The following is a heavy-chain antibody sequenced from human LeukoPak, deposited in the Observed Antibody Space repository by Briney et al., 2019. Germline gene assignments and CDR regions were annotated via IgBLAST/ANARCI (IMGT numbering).Heavy chain of an antibody. V-gene: IGHV3-48*03. J-gene: IGHJ3*02. D-gene: IGHD3-16*01. Sequence: PGGSLRLSCAASGFTFSSYELYWVRQAPGKGLEWISYISSRSITIKYADSVRGRFTTSRDDARESLYLQMNTLRAEDTAIYYCGASRQYVGAFDIWGQGTLVTVSS. CDR3: GASRQYVGAFDI. CDR2: ISSRSITI. CDR1: GFTFSSYE.